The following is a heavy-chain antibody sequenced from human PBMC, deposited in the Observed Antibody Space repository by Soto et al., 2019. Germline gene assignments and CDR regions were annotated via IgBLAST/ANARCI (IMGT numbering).Heavy chain of an antibody. Sequence: QVQLQESGPGLVKPSETLSLTCTVSGGSISSYYWRWIRQPPGKGLEWIGYIYYSGSTNYNPYLKSRVTISVDTSKNQFSLKLSSVTAADTAVYYCARVRYYYGSGIRPWFDPWGQGTLVTVSS. CDR2: IYYSGST. J-gene: IGHJ5*02. V-gene: IGHV4-59*01. CDR1: GGSISSYY. CDR3: ARVRYYYGSGIRPWFDP. D-gene: IGHD3-10*01.